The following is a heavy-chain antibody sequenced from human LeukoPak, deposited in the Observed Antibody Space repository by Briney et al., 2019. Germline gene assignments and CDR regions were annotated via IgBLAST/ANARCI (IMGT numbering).Heavy chain of an antibody. CDR2: IYYDGST. J-gene: IGHJ4*02. CDR3: ASGSERGY. V-gene: IGHV4-39*01. D-gene: IGHD5-24*01. Sequence: SETLSLTCTVSGGSISGSSYFWGWIRQPPGKGLEWIGSIYYDGSTYYNPSLKSRVTMSLDTSKNQFSLRLSSVTAADTAVYYCASGSERGYWGQGTLVTVSS. CDR1: GGSISGSSYF.